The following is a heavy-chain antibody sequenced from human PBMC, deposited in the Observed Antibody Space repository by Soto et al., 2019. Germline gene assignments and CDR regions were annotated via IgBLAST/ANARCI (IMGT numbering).Heavy chain of an antibody. Sequence: QLQLQESGPGLVKPSETLSLTCTVSGGSISSSSYYWGWIRQPPGKGLEWIGSIYYSGSTYYNPSLKSRVTIYVDTSKNQFSLKLSSVTAADTAVYYCAGVTYYDFWSGEGMDVWGQGTTVTVSS. CDR3: AGVTYYDFWSGEGMDV. CDR1: GGSISSSSYY. V-gene: IGHV4-39*01. J-gene: IGHJ6*02. D-gene: IGHD3-3*01. CDR2: IYYSGST.